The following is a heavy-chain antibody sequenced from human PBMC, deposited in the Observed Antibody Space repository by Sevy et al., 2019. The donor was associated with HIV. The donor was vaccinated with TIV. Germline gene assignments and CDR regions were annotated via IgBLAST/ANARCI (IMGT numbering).Heavy chain of an antibody. Sequence: SETLSLTCTVSGGSISRSNYYWGWIRQPPGKGLEWIGSIHYSGSTYYNPSFKSRVTISVDTSKNQFSLKLGSVTAADTAVYYCARVTWYTSGWYWFEPWGQGTLVTVSS. V-gene: IGHV4-39*01. CDR3: ARVTWYTSGWYWFEP. J-gene: IGHJ5*02. D-gene: IGHD6-19*01. CDR1: GGSISRSNYY. CDR2: IHYSGST.